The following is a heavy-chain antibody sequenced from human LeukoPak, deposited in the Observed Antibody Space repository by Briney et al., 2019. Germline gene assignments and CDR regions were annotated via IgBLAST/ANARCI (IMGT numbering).Heavy chain of an antibody. Sequence: PGGSLRLSCSASGFTFSSYAMHWVRQAPGKGLEYVSAISSNGGSTYYADSVKGRFTISRDNSKNTLYLQMSSLRAEDTAVYYCARDAEYYDILTGYRYNWFDPWGQGTLVTVSS. CDR3: ARDAEYYDILTGYRYNWFDP. D-gene: IGHD3-9*01. CDR1: GFTFSSYA. J-gene: IGHJ5*02. CDR2: ISSNGGST. V-gene: IGHV3-64D*06.